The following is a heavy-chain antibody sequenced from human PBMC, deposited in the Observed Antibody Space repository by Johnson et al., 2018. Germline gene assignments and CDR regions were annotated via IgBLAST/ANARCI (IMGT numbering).Heavy chain of an antibody. J-gene: IGHJ1*01. CDR3: ARDHEERALRQAAEYFQH. CDR2: IWSDGSNK. V-gene: IGHV3-33*01. Sequence: VQLLETGGGVVQPGKSLRLSCAASGFTFSNFGMHWVRQVPGKGLEWVATIWSDGSNKYYADSVRDQFTISRDNSKNTLYVQMNSLRAEDTAGYYCARDHEERALRQAAEYFQHWGQGTLGIVAS. CDR1: GFTFSNFG.